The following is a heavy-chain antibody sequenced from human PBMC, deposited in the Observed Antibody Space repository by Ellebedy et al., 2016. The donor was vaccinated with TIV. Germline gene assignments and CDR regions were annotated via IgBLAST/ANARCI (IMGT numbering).Heavy chain of an antibody. Sequence: GGSLRLXXSASGFIFSSLAMHWVRQAPGKGLEWVSGISSDGRRTTYADSVKGRFTISRDNAKNTLYLQMHSLRAEDTAVYYCVRARPYCGGDCFSFGNWGQGSLVTVSS. J-gene: IGHJ4*02. D-gene: IGHD2-21*02. CDR2: ISSDGRRT. V-gene: IGHV3-74*03. CDR1: GFIFSSLA. CDR3: VRARPYCGGDCFSFGN.